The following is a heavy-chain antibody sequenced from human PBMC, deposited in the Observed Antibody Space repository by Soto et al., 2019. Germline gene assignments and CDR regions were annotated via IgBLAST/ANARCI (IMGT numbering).Heavy chain of an antibody. Sequence: PGGSLRLSCAASGFTFDDYAMHWVRQAPGKGLEWVSGISWNSGSIGYADSVKGRFTISRDNAKNSLYLQMNSLRAEDTALYYCAKDSVVAATRRGYYYYYMDVWGKGTTVTVSS. D-gene: IGHD2-15*01. CDR2: ISWNSGSI. V-gene: IGHV3-9*01. CDR1: GFTFDDYA. CDR3: AKDSVVAATRRGYYYYYMDV. J-gene: IGHJ6*03.